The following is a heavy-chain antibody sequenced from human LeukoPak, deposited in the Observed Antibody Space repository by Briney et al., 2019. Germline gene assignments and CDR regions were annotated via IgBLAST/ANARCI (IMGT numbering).Heavy chain of an antibody. J-gene: IGHJ4*02. CDR2: INPNSGGT. D-gene: IGHD5-12*01. CDR1: GYTFTRYY. Sequence: GASVKVSCKASGYTFTRYYMHWVRQAPGQGREWMGWINPNSGGTNYAQKFQGRVTMTRDTSISTAYMELSRLRSDDTAVYYCARGGYSGYELPEGWGQGTLVTVSS. V-gene: IGHV1-2*02. CDR3: ARGGYSGYELPEG.